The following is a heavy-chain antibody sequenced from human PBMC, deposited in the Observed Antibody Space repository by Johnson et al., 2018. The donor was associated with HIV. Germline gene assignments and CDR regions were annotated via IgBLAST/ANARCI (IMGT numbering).Heavy chain of an antibody. CDR2: IYSGGST. D-gene: IGHD1-26*01. CDR3: ARDGKVGATPRRAFDI. J-gene: IGHJ3*02. Sequence: EVQLVESGGGLIQPGGSLRLSCAASGFTVRSNYMSWVRQAPGKGLEWVSVIYSGGSTNYADSVKGRFTISRDISKNTLYLQMNSLRAEDTAVYYCARDGKVGATPRRAFDIWGQGTMVTVSS. V-gene: IGHV3-66*03. CDR1: GFTVRSNY.